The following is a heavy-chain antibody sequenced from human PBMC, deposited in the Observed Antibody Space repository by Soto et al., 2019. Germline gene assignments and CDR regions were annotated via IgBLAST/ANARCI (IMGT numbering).Heavy chain of an antibody. CDR2: IYYSGST. J-gene: IGHJ3*02. D-gene: IGHD3-3*01. Sequence: QVQLQESGPGLVKPSQTLSLTCTVSGGSISSGGYYWSWIRQHPGKGLEWIGYIYYSGSTYYNPSRKSRVTISVDTSKNQFSLKLSSVTAADTAVYYCARAVGYDFWSGSPPDAFDIWGQGTMVTVSS. CDR3: ARAVGYDFWSGSPPDAFDI. V-gene: IGHV4-31*03. CDR1: GGSISSGGYY.